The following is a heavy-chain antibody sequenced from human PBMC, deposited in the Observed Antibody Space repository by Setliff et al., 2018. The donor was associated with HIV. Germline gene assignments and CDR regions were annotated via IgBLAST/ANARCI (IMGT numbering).Heavy chain of an antibody. D-gene: IGHD3-10*01. Sequence: ETLSLTCAVYGGSFSGYYWSWIRQPPGKGLEWIGEINHSGSTNYNPSLKSRVTISVDTSKNQFSLKLSSVTAADTAVYYCARVRAITMVRGVVRNFDYWGQGTLVTVSS. CDR2: INHSGST. V-gene: IGHV4-34*01. CDR1: GGSFSGYY. CDR3: ARVRAITMVRGVVRNFDY. J-gene: IGHJ4*02.